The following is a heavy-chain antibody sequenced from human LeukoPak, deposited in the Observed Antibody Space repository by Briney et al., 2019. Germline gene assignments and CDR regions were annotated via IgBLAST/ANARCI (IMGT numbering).Heavy chain of an antibody. CDR3: ARDFGDSSEYFQH. Sequence: GGSLRLSCAASGFIFSTYSMNWVRQSPGKGLEWVSSISGGSNYIYYADSVKGRFTIPRDNAKNSLFLQMNSLRAEDTAVYYCARDFGDSSEYFQHWGQGTLVTVSS. J-gene: IGHJ1*01. CDR2: ISGGSNYI. V-gene: IGHV3-21*01. CDR1: GFIFSTYS. D-gene: IGHD6-13*01.